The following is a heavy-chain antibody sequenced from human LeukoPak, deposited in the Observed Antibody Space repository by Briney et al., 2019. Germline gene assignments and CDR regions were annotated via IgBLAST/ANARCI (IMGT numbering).Heavy chain of an antibody. J-gene: IGHJ5*02. CDR3: ASLNVVVVAATRDWFDP. CDR1: GFTFSSYW. V-gene: IGHV3-7*01. D-gene: IGHD2-15*01. Sequence: GGSLRLSCAASGFTFSSYWMSWVRQAPGKGLEWVANIKRDGSEKYYVDSVKGRFTISRDSAKNSLYLQMNSLRAEDTAVCYCASLNVVVVAATRDWFDPWGQGTLVTVSS. CDR2: IKRDGSEK.